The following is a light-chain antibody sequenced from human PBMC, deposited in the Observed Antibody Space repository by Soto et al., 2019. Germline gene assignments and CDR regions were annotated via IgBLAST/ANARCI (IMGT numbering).Light chain of an antibody. J-gene: IGKJ1*01. CDR3: QQYNNWPQT. CDR1: QSVSSN. V-gene: IGKV3-15*01. Sequence: EIVLTQSPGALSLPAAERATLSCRASQSVSSNSAWYQQKPGQAPRLLIYGASTRATGIPARFSGSGSGTEFTLTISSLQSEDFAVYYCQQYNNWPQTFGQGTKVDIK. CDR2: GAS.